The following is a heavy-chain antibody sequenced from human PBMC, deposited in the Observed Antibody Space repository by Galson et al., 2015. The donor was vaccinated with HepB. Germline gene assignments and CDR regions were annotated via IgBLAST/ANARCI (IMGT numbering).Heavy chain of an antibody. Sequence: SLRLSCAASRFTFSTHSMNWVRQAPGKGLEWIAYITGTGGIVYADSVQGRFTISRDNAKYSLFLQMNSLRDEDTAVYYCARDGRSPVEFWFDLWGRGTLVTVSS. J-gene: IGHJ2*01. D-gene: IGHD3-10*01. CDR1: RFTFSTHS. V-gene: IGHV3-48*02. CDR2: ITGTGGIV. CDR3: ARDGRSPVEFWFDL.